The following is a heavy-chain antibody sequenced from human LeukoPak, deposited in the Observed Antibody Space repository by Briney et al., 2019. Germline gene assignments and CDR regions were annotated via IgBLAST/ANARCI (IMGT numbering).Heavy chain of an antibody. D-gene: IGHD6-19*01. CDR2: IIPIFGIA. Sequence: GPSGKVSCKASEGTFGTYAISGVRQAPGKGLEWMGRIIPIFGIANYAQKFQGRVTITADKSTSTAYMELSSLRSEDTAVYYCARGRNSSGWSATPWFDPWGQGTLVTVSS. CDR1: EGTFGTYA. J-gene: IGHJ5*02. CDR3: ARGRNSSGWSATPWFDP. V-gene: IGHV1-69*04.